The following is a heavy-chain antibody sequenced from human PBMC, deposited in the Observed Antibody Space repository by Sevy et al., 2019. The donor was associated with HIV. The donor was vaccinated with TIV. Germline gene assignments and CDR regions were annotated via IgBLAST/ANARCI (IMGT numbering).Heavy chain of an antibody. CDR2: IYYSGST. D-gene: IGHD2-15*01. CDR3: ARQEGDIVVAYFDY. Sequence: TLSLTCTVSGGSISSYYWSWIRQPPGKGLEWIGYIYYSGSTNYNPSLKSRVTISVDTSKNQFSLKLSSVTAADTAVYYCARQEGDIVVAYFDYWGQGTLVTVSS. J-gene: IGHJ4*02. V-gene: IGHV4-59*08. CDR1: GGSISSYY.